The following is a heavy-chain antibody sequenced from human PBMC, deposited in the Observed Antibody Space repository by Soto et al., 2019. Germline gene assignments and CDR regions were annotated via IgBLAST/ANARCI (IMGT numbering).Heavy chain of an antibody. CDR1: GLTFSSYW. V-gene: IGHV3-74*01. D-gene: IGHD6-19*01. CDR2: ISTDGSVT. J-gene: IGHJ4*01. CDR3: ARAPYSSGWWGFDY. Sequence: EVQLVESGGGLVQPGGSLRLSCAASGLTFSSYWMHWVRQAPGKGLVWVSRISTDGSVTTYADSVKGRFTISRDNAKNTLYQQMNSLRTEDTAVYYCARAPYSSGWWGFDYWGHGTLVTVSS.